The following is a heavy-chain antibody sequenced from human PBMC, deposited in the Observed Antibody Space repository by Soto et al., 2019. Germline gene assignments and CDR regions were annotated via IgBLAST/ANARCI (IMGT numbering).Heavy chain of an antibody. CDR2: SSPDNGNT. V-gene: IGHV1-18*01. J-gene: IGHJ6*02. CDR1: GYTFTIYG. D-gene: IGHD5-12*01. CDR3: ARALGYSGYAGMDV. Sequence: QVQLVQSGGEVKKPGASVKVSCKASGYTFTIYGINWVRQAPGQGLEWMGWSSPDNGNTNYAQKVQGRVTMTTDTSTSTAYMELRSLRSDDTAVYYCARALGYSGYAGMDVWGQGTTVTVS.